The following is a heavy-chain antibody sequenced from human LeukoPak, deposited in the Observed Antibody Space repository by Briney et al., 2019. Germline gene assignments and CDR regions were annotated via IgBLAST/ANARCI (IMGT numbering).Heavy chain of an antibody. CDR2: LNPSSGAS. D-gene: IGHD1-1*01. Sequence: GESLKVSCKASGYTFTGYYLHWMRQAPGQGLEWMGWLNPSSGASKSAQKFQGRVTLTKDTSISTAYMELTSLRSDDTAVYYCARVDTTVPLLTYYYGMDVWGHGTTVTVSS. CDR3: ARVDTTVPLLTYYYGMDV. J-gene: IGHJ6*02. V-gene: IGHV1-2*02. CDR1: GYTFTGYY.